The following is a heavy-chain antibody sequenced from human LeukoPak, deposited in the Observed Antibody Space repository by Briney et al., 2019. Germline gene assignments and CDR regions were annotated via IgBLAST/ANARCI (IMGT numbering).Heavy chain of an antibody. V-gene: IGHV4-28*05. Sequence: PSETLSLTCTVSGYSISSGYYWGWIRQPPGKGLEWIGYIYYSGSIYYNPSLKSRVTMSVDTSKNQFSLKLSSVTAVDTAVYYCARKSVPGQYYFDYWGQGTLVTVSS. D-gene: IGHD6-19*01. J-gene: IGHJ4*02. CDR1: GYSISSGYY. CDR3: ARKSVPGQYYFDY. CDR2: IYYSGSI.